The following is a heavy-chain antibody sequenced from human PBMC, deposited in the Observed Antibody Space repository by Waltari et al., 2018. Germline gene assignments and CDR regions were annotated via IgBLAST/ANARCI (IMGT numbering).Heavy chain of an antibody. D-gene: IGHD2-8*02. V-gene: IGHV4-34*02. CDR2: INHNGKI. Sequence: QVQLQQWGAGLLQPSETLSLTCAVYGGSFRGYYWGWVRQPPGKGLEWIGEINHNGKINRNPSLRRRVTMLVDTSKSQLSLKINAVTAADTAVYYCVRLEDCTGPGGNCYSGDSFAMDVWGQGTTVTVSS. J-gene: IGHJ6*02. CDR1: GGSFRGYY. CDR3: VRLEDCTGPGGNCYSGDSFAMDV.